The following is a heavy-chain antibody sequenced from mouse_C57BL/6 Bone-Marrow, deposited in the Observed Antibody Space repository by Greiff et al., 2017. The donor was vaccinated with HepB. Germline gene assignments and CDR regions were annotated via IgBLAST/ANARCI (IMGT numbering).Heavy chain of an antibody. V-gene: IGHV1-81*01. Sequence: LVESGAELARPGASVKLSCKASGYTFTSYGISWVKQRTGQGLEWIGEIYPRSGNTYYNEKFKGKATLTADKSSSTAYMELRSLTSEDSAVYFCARGHYGNLFDYWGQGTTLTVSS. CDR2: IYPRSGNT. CDR3: ARGHYGNLFDY. CDR1: GYTFTSYG. D-gene: IGHD2-1*01. J-gene: IGHJ2*01.